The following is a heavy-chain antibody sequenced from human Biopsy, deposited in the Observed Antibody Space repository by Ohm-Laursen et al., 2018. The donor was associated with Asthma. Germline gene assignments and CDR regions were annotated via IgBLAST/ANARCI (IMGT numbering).Heavy chain of an antibody. CDR3: ARASVAASSNGFDP. J-gene: IGHJ5*01. CDR1: GPSIKTDDHF. V-gene: IGHV4-30-4*02. D-gene: IGHD6-19*01. Sequence: SDTLSLMRTVSGPSIKTDDHFWSSLRQPTGKGLEWFGLFHYSRSTSYNPTLKGGVTISDVTSKNQLSLKLPSVTAADTAVYYCARASVAASSNGFDPWGQGTLVTVSS. CDR2: FHYSRST.